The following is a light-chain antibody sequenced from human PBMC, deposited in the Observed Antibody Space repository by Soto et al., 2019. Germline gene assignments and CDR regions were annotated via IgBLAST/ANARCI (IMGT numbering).Light chain of an antibody. CDR2: GAS. CDR1: QTISTRF. V-gene: IGKV3-20*01. Sequence: EIVLTQSPGTLSLSPGERATLSCMASQTISTRFVAWYQQKPGQAPRLLIYGASSRATGIPDRFSGSGSGTDFTLTISRLEPEDFAVYSCQQYAGLPYTFGQGTTLEIK. J-gene: IGKJ2*01. CDR3: QQYAGLPYT.